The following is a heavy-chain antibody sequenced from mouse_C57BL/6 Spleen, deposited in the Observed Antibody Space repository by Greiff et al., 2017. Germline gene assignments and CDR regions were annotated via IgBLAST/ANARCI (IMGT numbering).Heavy chain of an antibody. J-gene: IGHJ4*01. CDR3: ARRKQGGYYEDYYAMDY. Sequence: QVQLQQSGAELARPGASVKLSCKASGYTFTSYGISWVKQRTGQGLEWIGEIYPRSGNTYYNEKFKGKATLTADKSSSTAYMELRSLTSEDSAVYFCARRKQGGYYEDYYAMDYWGQGTSVTVAS. CDR1: GYTFTSYG. V-gene: IGHV1-81*01. CDR2: IYPRSGNT. D-gene: IGHD2-3*01.